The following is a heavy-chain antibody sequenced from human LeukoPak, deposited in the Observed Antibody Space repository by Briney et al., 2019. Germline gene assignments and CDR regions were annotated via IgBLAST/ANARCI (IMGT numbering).Heavy chain of an antibody. V-gene: IGHV4-39*07. CDR1: GGSISSSSYY. CDR2: INHSGST. CDR3: ARLPPPKIRYCSGGSCSLRLDYYYYTDV. J-gene: IGHJ6*03. Sequence: PSETLSLTCTVSGGSISSSSYYWGWIRQPPGKGLEWIGEINHSGSTNYNPSLKSRVTISVDTSKNQFSLKLSSVTAADTAVYYCARLPPPKIRYCSGGSCSLRLDYYYYTDVWGKGTTVTISS. D-gene: IGHD2-15*01.